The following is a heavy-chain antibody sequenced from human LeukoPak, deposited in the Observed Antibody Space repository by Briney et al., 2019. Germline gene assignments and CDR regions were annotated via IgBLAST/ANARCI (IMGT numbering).Heavy chain of an antibody. Sequence: ASVKVSCKASGYTFTGYYMHRVRQAPGQGLEWMGWINPNSGGTNYAQKFQGRVTMTRDTSISTAYMELSRLRSDDTAVYYCARSCSSSCTNGVCYTLGDNWFDPWGQGTLVTVSS. CDR1: GYTFTGYY. CDR3: ARSCSSSCTNGVCYTLGDNWFDP. J-gene: IGHJ5*02. V-gene: IGHV1-2*02. CDR2: INPNSGGT. D-gene: IGHD2-8*01.